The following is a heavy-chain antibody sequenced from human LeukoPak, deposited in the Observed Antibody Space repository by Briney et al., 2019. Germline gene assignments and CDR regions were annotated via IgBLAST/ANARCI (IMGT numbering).Heavy chain of an antibody. Sequence: SETLSLTCTVSGGSVSSGSYYWSWIRQPPGKGLEWIGYIYYSGSTNYNPSLKSRVTISVDTSKNQFSLKLSSVTAADTAVYYCARVLPDQLWELYHFDYWGQGTLVTVSS. D-gene: IGHD5-18*01. V-gene: IGHV4-61*01. CDR1: GGSVSSGSYY. CDR2: IYYSGST. J-gene: IGHJ4*02. CDR3: ARVLPDQLWELYHFDY.